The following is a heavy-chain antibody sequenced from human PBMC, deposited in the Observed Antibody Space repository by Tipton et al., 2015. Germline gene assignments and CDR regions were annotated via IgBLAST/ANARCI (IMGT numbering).Heavy chain of an antibody. V-gene: IGHV1-8*02. CDR1: GRTFSSYP. Sequence: QSGAEVKKPGSSVKVSCKASGRTFSSYPISWVRQATGQGLEWMGWMNPYSGNTAYAQKFQGRVTMTRNTSISTAYMELSSLTSEDTAVYYCARSIAASDLWGQGTLVTVSS. CDR3: ARSIAASDL. D-gene: IGHD6-13*01. J-gene: IGHJ4*02. CDR2: MNPYSGNT.